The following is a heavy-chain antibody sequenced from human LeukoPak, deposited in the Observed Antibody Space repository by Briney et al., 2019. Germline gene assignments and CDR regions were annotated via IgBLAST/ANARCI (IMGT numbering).Heavy chain of an antibody. J-gene: IGHJ4*02. CDR3: ATMTTVAGKIQIAFDY. CDR2: IIPIFGTA. V-gene: IGHV1-69*13. Sequence: ASVKVSCKASGGTFSSYAISWVRQAPGQGLEWMGGIIPIFGTANYAQKFQGRVTITADESTSTAYMELSSLRSEDTAVYYCATMTTVAGKIQIAFDYWGQGTLVTVSS. CDR1: GGTFSSYA. D-gene: IGHD4-23*01.